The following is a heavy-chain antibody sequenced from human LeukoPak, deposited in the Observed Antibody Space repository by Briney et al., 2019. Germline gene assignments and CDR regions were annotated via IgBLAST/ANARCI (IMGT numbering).Heavy chain of an antibody. CDR3: ARVYYYGSGSLRNAFDI. Sequence: GASVKVSCKASGGTFSTYLFSWVRQAPGQGLEWMGGIIPIFGTANYAQKFQGRVTITTDESTSTAYMELSSLRSEDTAVYYCARVYYYGSGSLRNAFDIWGQGTMVTVSS. J-gene: IGHJ3*02. CDR2: IIPIFGTA. CDR1: GGTFSTYL. V-gene: IGHV1-69*05. D-gene: IGHD3-10*01.